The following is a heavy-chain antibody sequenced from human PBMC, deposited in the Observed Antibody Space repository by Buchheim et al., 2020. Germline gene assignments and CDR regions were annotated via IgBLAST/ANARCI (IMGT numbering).Heavy chain of an antibody. CDR3: ARGPYDSSGYYSDPYWYFDL. D-gene: IGHD3-22*01. V-gene: IGHV1-69*01. J-gene: IGHJ2*01. CDR1: GYTFTSYD. CDR2: IIPIFGTA. Sequence: QVQLVQSGAEVKKPGASVKVSCKASGYTFTSYDINWVRQATGQGLEWMGGIIPIFGTAHYAQKFQGRVTITADESTSTAYMELSSLRSEDTAVYYCARGPYDSSGYYSDPYWYFDLWGRGTL.